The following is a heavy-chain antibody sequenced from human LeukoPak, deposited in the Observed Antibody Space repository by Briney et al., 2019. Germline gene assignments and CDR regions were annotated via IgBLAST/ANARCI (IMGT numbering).Heavy chain of an antibody. CDR1: GFTFSSYA. D-gene: IGHD3-3*01. CDR2: LSGSGTTT. CDR3: AKLTGFWSGYYIFDY. V-gene: IGHV3-23*01. Sequence: GGSLRLSCAASGFTFSSYAMSWVRQAPGKGLEWVSALSGSGTTTYYADSVKGRFTISRDSSKNTLYLQMNSLRAEDTAVYYCAKLTGFWSGYYIFDYWGQGTLVTVSS. J-gene: IGHJ4*02.